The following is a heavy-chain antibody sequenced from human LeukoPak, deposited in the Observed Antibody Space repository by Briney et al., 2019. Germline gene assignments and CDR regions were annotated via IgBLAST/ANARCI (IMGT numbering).Heavy chain of an antibody. D-gene: IGHD6-19*01. J-gene: IGHJ5*02. V-gene: IGHV4-39*07. CDR3: ASSYSSGLNWFDP. Sequence: SETLSLTCTVSGGSISSSSYYWGWIRQPPGKGLEWIGSIYYSGSTYYNPSLKSRVTISVDTSKNQFSLKLSSVTAADTAVYYCASSYSSGLNWFDPWGQGTLVTVSS. CDR1: GGSISSSSYY. CDR2: IYYSGST.